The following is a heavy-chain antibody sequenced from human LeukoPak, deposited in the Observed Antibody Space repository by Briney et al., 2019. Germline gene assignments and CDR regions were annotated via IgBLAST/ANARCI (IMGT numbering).Heavy chain of an antibody. Sequence: SETLSLTCTVSGGSISNGGYYWSWIRQHPGKGLEWIGYIYYSGSAYYNPSLKSRVTISVDTSKNQFSLKLSSVTAADTAVYYCARGGPYCSSTSCLTYYYYGMDVWGQGTTVTVSS. V-gene: IGHV4-31*03. CDR2: IYYSGSA. J-gene: IGHJ6*02. D-gene: IGHD2-2*01. CDR1: GGSISNGGYY. CDR3: ARGGPYCSSTSCLTYYYYGMDV.